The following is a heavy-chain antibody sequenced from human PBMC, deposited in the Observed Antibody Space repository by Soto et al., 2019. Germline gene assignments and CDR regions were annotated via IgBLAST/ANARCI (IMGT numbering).Heavy chain of an antibody. V-gene: IGHV4-59*08. CDR2: IHYSGNT. Sequence: SETLSLTCSVSGGSISSYYWSWIRRPPGKGLEWIGYIHYSGNTKYNPSLKSRVTISVDTSKNQFSLKLSSVTAADTAVYYCARRTSAWYRPYYYYYMDVWGKGTTVTVSS. CDR3: ARRTSAWYRPYYYYYMDV. J-gene: IGHJ6*03. CDR1: GGSISSYY. D-gene: IGHD6-19*01.